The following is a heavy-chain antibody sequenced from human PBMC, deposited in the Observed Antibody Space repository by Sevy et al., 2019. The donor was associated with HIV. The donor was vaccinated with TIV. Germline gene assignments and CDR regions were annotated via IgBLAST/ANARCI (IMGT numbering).Heavy chain of an antibody. CDR1: GFTFSAHG. J-gene: IGHJ6*02. V-gene: IGHV3-30*18. Sequence: GGSLRLSCVGSGFTFSAHGMHWVRRAPGKGLEWVAVISYDGDYKYYADSVKGRFTISRDRSKNTLYLQMNSLRTEDTAMYHCAKDQSASVCAGESYYGMDVWGQGTTVTVSS. D-gene: IGHD6-19*01. CDR2: ISYDGDYK. CDR3: AKDQSASVCAGESYYGMDV.